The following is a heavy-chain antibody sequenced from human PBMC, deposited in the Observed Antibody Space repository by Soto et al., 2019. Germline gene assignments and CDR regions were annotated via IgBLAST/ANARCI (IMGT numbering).Heavy chain of an antibody. Sequence: EVQLVESGGGLVKPGGSLRLSCAASGFTFSNAWMNWVRQAPGKGLEWVGRIKSKTDSGTTDYAAPVKGRFTNARDDSKNTLYLQMNSLKTDDTTVYYCTTDSRAAADTQYYYYYSCVDVWGQGTTVTVSS. CDR1: GFTFSNAW. J-gene: IGHJ6*02. D-gene: IGHD6-13*01. CDR2: IKSKTDSGTT. V-gene: IGHV3-15*07. CDR3: TTDSRAAADTQYYYYYSCVDV.